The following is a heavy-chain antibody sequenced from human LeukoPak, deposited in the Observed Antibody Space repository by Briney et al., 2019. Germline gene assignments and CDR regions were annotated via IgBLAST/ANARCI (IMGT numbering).Heavy chain of an antibody. D-gene: IGHD1-26*01. CDR1: GYTFTRYY. Sequence: ASVKVSCKASGYTFTRYYIHWVRQAPGQGLEWMGWINPNSGGTNYAQKFQGRVTMTRDTSISTAYMELSRLRSDDTAVYYCARALRTGAYYYYCYGMDVWGQGTTVTVSS. J-gene: IGHJ6*02. V-gene: IGHV1-2*02. CDR3: ARALRTGAYYYYCYGMDV. CDR2: INPNSGGT.